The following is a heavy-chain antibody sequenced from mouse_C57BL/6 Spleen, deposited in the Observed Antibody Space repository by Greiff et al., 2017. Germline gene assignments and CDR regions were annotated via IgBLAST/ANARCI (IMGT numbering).Heavy chain of an antibody. V-gene: IGHV1-82*01. CDR1: GYAFSSSW. D-gene: IGHD1-1*01. CDR2: IYPGDGDT. J-gene: IGHJ3*01. Sequence: QVQLQQSGPELVKPGASVKISCKASGYAFSSSWMNWVKQRPGKGLEWIGRIYPGDGDTNYNGKFKGKATLTADKSSSTAYMQLSSLTSEDSAVYFCARSEIVYYYCSSLAYWGQGTLVTVSA. CDR3: ARSEIVYYYCSSLAY.